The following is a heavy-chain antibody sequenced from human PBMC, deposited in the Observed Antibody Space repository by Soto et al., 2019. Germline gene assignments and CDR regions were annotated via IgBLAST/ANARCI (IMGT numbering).Heavy chain of an antibody. CDR1: GGSFSGYY. V-gene: IGHV4-34*01. CDR3: AYSNSYYYYYYGMDV. J-gene: IGHJ6*02. D-gene: IGHD4-4*01. CDR2: INHSGST. Sequence: SETLSLTCAVYGGSFSGYYWSWIRQPPGKGLEWIGEINHSGSTNYNPSLKSRVTISVDTSKNQFSLKLSSVTAADTAVYYCAYSNSYYYYYYGMDVWGQGTTVTSP.